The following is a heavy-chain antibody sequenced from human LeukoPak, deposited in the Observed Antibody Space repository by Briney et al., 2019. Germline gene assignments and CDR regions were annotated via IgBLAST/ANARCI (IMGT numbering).Heavy chain of an antibody. CDR3: ARVGDCSSTSCYDAPYYYYGMDV. CDR2: INPSGGST. CDR1: GYTFTSYY. Sequence: ASVKVSCKASGYTFTSYYMHWVRQAPGQGLEWMGIINPSGGSTSYAQKFQGRVTMTRDTSTSTVYMELSSLRSEDTAVYYRARVGDCSSTSCYDAPYYYYGMDVWGQGTTVTVSS. D-gene: IGHD2-2*01. V-gene: IGHV1-46*01. J-gene: IGHJ6*02.